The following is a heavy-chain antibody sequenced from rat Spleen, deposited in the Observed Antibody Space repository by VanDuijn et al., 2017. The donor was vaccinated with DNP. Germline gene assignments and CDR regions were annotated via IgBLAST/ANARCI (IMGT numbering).Heavy chain of an antibody. J-gene: IGHJ2*01. V-gene: IGHV4-2*01. CDR2: INKDSSTK. CDR3: VREEFGVDY. Sequence: EVKLVESGGGLVQPGRSLKLSCTASGFNFNDYWMGWVRQAPGKGLEWIGEINKDSSTKKYSPSLKDKFTISRDNAQNTLYLQMSKLGSEDTAIYYYVREEFGVDYWGQGVMVTVSS. CDR1: GFNFNDYW. D-gene: IGHD4-3*01.